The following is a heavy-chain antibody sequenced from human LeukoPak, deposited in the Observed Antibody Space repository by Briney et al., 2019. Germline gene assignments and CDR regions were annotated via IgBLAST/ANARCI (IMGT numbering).Heavy chain of an antibody. J-gene: IGHJ4*02. CDR2: SYYSGST. CDR3: ARGYYDSSGYYYFDY. CDR1: GGSISSDY. V-gene: IGHV4-59*01. Sequence: SETLSLTCTVSGGSISSDYWSWIRQPPGKGLEWIAYSYYSGSTNYNPSLKSRVTISVDTSKNQFSLKLSSVTAADTAVYYCARGYYDSSGYYYFDYWGQGTLVTVSS. D-gene: IGHD3-22*01.